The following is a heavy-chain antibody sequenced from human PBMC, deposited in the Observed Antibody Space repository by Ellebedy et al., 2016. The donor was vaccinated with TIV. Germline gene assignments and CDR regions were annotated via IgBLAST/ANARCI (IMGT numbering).Heavy chain of an antibody. J-gene: IGHJ4*02. Sequence: GESLKISCAASGFTFSIYSMHWVRQAPGKGLEWVAWITSSSTGIYYADSVMGRFTISRDNAKNSVYLQMNDLRDDDTAVYYCVKDESRTHNGYPFDSWGQGTLVTVSS. V-gene: IGHV3-48*02. D-gene: IGHD5-12*01. CDR2: ITSSSTGI. CDR1: GFTFSIYS. CDR3: VKDESRTHNGYPFDS.